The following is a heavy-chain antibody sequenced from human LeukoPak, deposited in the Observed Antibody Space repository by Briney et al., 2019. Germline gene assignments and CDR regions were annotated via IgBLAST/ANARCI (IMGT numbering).Heavy chain of an antibody. CDR2: ISPSGGST. D-gene: IGHD3-3*01. CDR3: ARGQRAHVEWSNYMDV. J-gene: IGHJ6*03. CDR1: GYTFTSNY. Sequence: GASVTVSCKAFGYTFTSNYMHWVRQAPGQGPEWMGVISPSGGSTTYAQKFQGRVTLTRDMATSTDYLELSSLRSEDTAVYYCARGQRAHVEWSNYMDVWGKGTTVIVSS. V-gene: IGHV1-46*01.